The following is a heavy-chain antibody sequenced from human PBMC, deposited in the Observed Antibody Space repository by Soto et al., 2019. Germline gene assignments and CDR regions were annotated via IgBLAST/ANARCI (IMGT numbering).Heavy chain of an antibody. CDR3: ARDRIYSSSWYDY. J-gene: IGHJ4*02. Sequence: ESGGGVVQPGRSLRFSCAASGFTFSSYAMHWVRQAPGKGLEWVAVISYDGSNKYYADSVKGRFTISRDNSKNTLYLQMNSLRGEDTAVYYCARDRIYSSSWYDYWGQGTLVTVSS. CDR2: ISYDGSNK. CDR1: GFTFSSYA. V-gene: IGHV3-30-3*01. D-gene: IGHD6-13*01.